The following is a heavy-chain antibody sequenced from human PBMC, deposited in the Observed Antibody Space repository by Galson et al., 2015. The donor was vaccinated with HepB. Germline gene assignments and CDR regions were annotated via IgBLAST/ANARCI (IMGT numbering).Heavy chain of an antibody. Sequence: SVKVSCKASGGTFSSYAISWVRQAPGQGLEWMGGIIPIFGTANYAQKFQGRVTITADESTSTAYMELSSLRSEDTAVYYCAREGVVGLGMYYFDYWGQGTLVTVSS. CDR3: AREGVVGLGMYYFDY. D-gene: IGHD1-26*01. CDR2: IIPIFGTA. V-gene: IGHV1-69*13. J-gene: IGHJ4*02. CDR1: GGTFSSYA.